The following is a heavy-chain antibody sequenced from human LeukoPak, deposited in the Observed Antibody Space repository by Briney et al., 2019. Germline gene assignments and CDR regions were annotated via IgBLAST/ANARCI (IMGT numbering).Heavy chain of an antibody. CDR3: ATVGMMWYDF. CDR2: IIPVFGTK. D-gene: IGHD1-26*01. CDR1: GGTFSNYA. V-gene: IGHV1-69*06. Sequence: SVKVSCKASGGTFSNYAIHWVRQAPGQELEGMGRIIPVFGTKNYAQKFQGRVTIPADKSMSKAYMELSSLRSEDTAVYHCATVGMMWYDFWGQGNLVTVSS. J-gene: IGHJ5*01.